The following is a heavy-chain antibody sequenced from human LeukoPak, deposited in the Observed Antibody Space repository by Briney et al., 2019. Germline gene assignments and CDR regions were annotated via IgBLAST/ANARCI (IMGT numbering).Heavy chain of an antibody. V-gene: IGHV1-46*01. J-gene: IGHJ3*02. D-gene: IGHD3-22*01. CDR2: INPSGGST. Sequence: ASVKVSCKASGYTFTSYYMHWVRQAPGQGLEWMGIINPSGGSTSYAQKFQGRVTMTRDTSTSTVYMELSSLRSEDTAAYYCARVERYYYDSSGYLAPDDAFDIWGQGTMVTVSS. CDR1: GYTFTSYY. CDR3: ARVERYYYDSSGYLAPDDAFDI.